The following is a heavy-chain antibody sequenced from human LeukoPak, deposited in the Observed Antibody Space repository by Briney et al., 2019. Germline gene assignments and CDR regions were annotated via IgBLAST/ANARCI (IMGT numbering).Heavy chain of an antibody. J-gene: IGHJ2*01. CDR1: GDIVSSNSAA. CDR2: TYYRSKWYN. V-gene: IGHV6-1*01. D-gene: IGHD1-26*01. Sequence: SQTLSLTCALSGDIVSSNSAAWHWIRQSPSRGLEWLVRTYYRSKWYNDHAVSVKSRITINPDTSKNQFSLQLNSVTPEDTAVYYCARGRGVWEEFDLWGRGTLVTVSS. CDR3: ARGRGVWEEFDL.